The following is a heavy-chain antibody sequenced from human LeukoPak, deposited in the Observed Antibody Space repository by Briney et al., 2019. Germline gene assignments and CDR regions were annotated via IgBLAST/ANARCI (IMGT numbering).Heavy chain of an antibody. CDR2: ITDSGRKT. CDR1: GLTFSNYA. Sequence: GGSLRLSCAASGLTFSNYAMNWVRQASGKGLEWVSGITDSGRKTYYADSVKGRFSISRDNSRNTVYLQMSDLRAEDTAVYYCAKITKATTPNYWGQGTLVTVFS. V-gene: IGHV3-23*01. CDR3: AKITKATTPNY. J-gene: IGHJ4*02. D-gene: IGHD4-17*01.